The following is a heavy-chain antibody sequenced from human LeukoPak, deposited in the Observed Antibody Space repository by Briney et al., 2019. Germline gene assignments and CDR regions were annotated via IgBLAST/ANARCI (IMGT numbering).Heavy chain of an antibody. D-gene: IGHD2-8*01. J-gene: IGHJ5*02. Sequence: ASVKVSCKASGYTFTSYVMHWVRQVPGQRLEWMGWINAGNGNTKYSQKFQDRVIITRNTSASTAYLELSSLRSEDTAVYYCARDRGRMVYAVWFDPWGQGTLVTVSS. V-gene: IGHV1-3*01. CDR2: INAGNGNT. CDR3: ARDRGRMVYAVWFDP. CDR1: GYTFTSYV.